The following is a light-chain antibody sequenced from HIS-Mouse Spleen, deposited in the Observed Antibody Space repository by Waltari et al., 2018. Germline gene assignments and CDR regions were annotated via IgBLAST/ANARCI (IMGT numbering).Light chain of an antibody. V-gene: IGLV2-23*01. CDR3: CSYAGSSTWV. CDR1: SSDVGSYNL. CDR2: EGS. Sequence: QSALTQPASVSGSPGQSITISCTGTSSDVGSYNLVSWYQQHPGKAPKLMIYEGSKRPSGGSNRFSGSKSGNTASLTSSGLQAEDAADYYCCSYAGSSTWVFGGGTKLTVL. J-gene: IGLJ3*02.